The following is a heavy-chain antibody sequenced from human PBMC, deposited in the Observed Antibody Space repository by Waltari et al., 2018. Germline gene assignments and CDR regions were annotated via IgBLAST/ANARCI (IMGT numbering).Heavy chain of an antibody. J-gene: IGHJ3*02. D-gene: IGHD1-26*01. CDR3: ARGGIVGARRGRAFDI. Sequence: VHLVQSGAEVKKPGSSVKVSCKASGGTFTSYPTSGVRQPPGQGLEWMGGIIPIFGTANYAQKFQGRVTITADESTSTAYMELSSLRSEDTAVYYCARGGIVGARRGRAFDIWGQGTMVTVSS. CDR1: GGTFTSYP. CDR2: IIPIFGTA. V-gene: IGHV1-69*01.